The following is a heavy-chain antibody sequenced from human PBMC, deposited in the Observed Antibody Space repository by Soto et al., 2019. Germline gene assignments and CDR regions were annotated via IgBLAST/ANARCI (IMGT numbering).Heavy chain of an antibody. D-gene: IGHD1-26*01. J-gene: IGHJ3*02. CDR3: AKGHLAIVGTTLPRDAFNI. CDR1: GFSFTTYV. CDR2: ISHDGSYK. V-gene: IGHV3-30*18. Sequence: QVQLVESGGGVVQPGRSLRLSCAASGFSFTTYVMHWIRQAPGKGLEWVAVISHDGSYKYYGDAVKGRFTISRDTSKNAVYLEMNSLRPEDTAVYYCAKGHLAIVGTTLPRDAFNIWGQGTMVTVSS.